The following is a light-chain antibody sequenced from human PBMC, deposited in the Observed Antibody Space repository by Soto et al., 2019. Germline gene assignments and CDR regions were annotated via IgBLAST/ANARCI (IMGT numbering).Light chain of an antibody. V-gene: IGKV3-15*01. CDR3: QQYNNWPRGT. J-gene: IGKJ1*01. CDR1: QSVSSN. Sequence: EIVMTQSTATLSVSPGERATLSCSASQSVSSNLAWYQQKPAQAPRLLIYGASTRATGIPARFSGSGSGTEFTLTISSLQSEDFAVYYCQQYNNWPRGTFGQGTKVDIK. CDR2: GAS.